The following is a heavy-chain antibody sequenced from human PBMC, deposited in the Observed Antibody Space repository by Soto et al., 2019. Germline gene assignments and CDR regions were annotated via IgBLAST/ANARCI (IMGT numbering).Heavy chain of an antibody. CDR2: INHSGTS. Sequence: SETLSLTCAVYGGSFSGFSWNWIRQPPGKGLEWIGEINHSGTSNYNPSLKSRVTILPDTSKNHFSLKLTSVTAADTAVYYCASVAETGTPLRGPYYYYGMDVWGQGTTVTVSS. D-gene: IGHD1-1*01. J-gene: IGHJ6*02. CDR3: ASVAETGTPLRGPYYYYGMDV. CDR1: GGSFSGFS. V-gene: IGHV4-34*01.